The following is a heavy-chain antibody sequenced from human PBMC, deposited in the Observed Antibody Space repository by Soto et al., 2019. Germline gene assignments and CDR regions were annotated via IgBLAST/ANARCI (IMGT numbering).Heavy chain of an antibody. J-gene: IGHJ3*02. CDR3: ANPSGYYFGLGSHDEASDM. CDR2: ISSSSGATT. CDR1: GFSFDIYA. D-gene: IGHD3-10*01. Sequence: EAQLWESGGGPVQPGESLRLSCAASGFSFDIYAMAWVRRAPGKGLEWVSAISSSSGATTYYADSVRGRFTISRDNSKKTLYLQMNSLRAEDTAVYYCANPSGYYFGLGSHDEASDMWGQGTGVTVFS. V-gene: IGHV3-23*01.